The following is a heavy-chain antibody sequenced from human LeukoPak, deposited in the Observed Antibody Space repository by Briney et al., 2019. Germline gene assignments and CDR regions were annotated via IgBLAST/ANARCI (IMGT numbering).Heavy chain of an antibody. Sequence: PSETLSLTCAVYGGSFSGYYWSWIRQPPGKGLEWIGEINHSGSTNYNPSLKSRVTISVDTSKNQFSLKLSSVTAADTDVYYCARGPGLLWFGELFHYFDHWGQGTLVTVSS. D-gene: IGHD3-10*01. V-gene: IGHV4-34*01. CDR1: GGSFSGYY. J-gene: IGHJ4*02. CDR2: INHSGST. CDR3: ARGPGLLWFGELFHYFDH.